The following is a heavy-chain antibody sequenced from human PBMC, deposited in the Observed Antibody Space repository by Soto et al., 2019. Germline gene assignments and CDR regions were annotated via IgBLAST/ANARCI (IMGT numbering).Heavy chain of an antibody. Sequence: TGGSLRLSGAASGIAFSTYWMHWARQVPGKGLVWVARINFDGTTTTYADSVKGRFIISRDNAKNPLSVQMDSLRVDDTAVYYCVTGAPRRWSRPMAHWGQGTLVTVSS. CDR2: INFDGTTT. V-gene: IGHV3-74*01. CDR3: VTGAPRRWSRPMAH. D-gene: IGHD3-10*01. CDR1: GIAFSTYW. J-gene: IGHJ4*02.